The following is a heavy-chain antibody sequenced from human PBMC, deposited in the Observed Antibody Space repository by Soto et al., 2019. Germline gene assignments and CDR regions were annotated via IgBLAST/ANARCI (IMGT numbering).Heavy chain of an antibody. CDR2: IHWNDDN. Sequence: QITLKESGPTLVKPTQTLTLTCTFSGFSLSTSGVGVGCVRQPPGKALEWLAVIHWNDDNHYTSSLKTRLTVTKDLTQNQVVFAMTNMDPVATGTYYCIHRRVNGGMDHWGPGILVTVSS. J-gene: IGHJ4*02. CDR1: GFSLSTSGVG. CDR3: IHRRVNGGMDH. V-gene: IGHV2-5*01.